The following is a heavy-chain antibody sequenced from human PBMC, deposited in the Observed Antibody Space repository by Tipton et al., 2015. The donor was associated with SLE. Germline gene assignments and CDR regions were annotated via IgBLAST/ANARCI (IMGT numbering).Heavy chain of an antibody. V-gene: IGHV4-59*01. J-gene: IGHJ4*02. CDR3: AREYSGSPLGY. D-gene: IGHD1-26*01. CDR2: IDYSGST. CDR1: GVSIRSYY. Sequence: TLSLTCSVSGVSIRSYYWSWIRQPPGKGLEWIGYIDYSGSTNYNPSLKSRVTMSIGTSKKYFSLKLASVTTADTAVYYCAREYSGSPLGYWGQGTLVTVSS.